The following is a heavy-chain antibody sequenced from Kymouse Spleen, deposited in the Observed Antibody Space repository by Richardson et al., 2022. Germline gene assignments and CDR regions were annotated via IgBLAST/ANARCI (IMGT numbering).Heavy chain of an antibody. J-gene: IGHJ6*02. CDR3: ARSGSYYYYGMDV. V-gene: IGHV3-33*01. CDR1: GFTFSSYG. Sequence: QVQLVESGGGVVQPGRSLRLSCAASGFTFSSYGMHWVRQAPGKGLEWVAVIWYDGSNKYYADSVKGRFTISRDNSKNTLYLQMNSLRAEDTAVYYCARSGSYYYYGMDVWGQGTTVTVSS. D-gene: IGHD1-26*01. CDR2: IWYDGSNK.